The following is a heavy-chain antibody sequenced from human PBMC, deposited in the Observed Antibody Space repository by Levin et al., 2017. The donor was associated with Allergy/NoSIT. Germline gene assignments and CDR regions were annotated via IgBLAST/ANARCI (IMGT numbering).Heavy chain of an antibody. D-gene: IGHD3-10*01. CDR3: ARVIYPMFRGVSGAGFGMDV. CDR1: GFSFTTYA. J-gene: IGHJ6*02. Sequence: GGSLRLSCAASGFSFTTYALHWVRQAPGKGLEWVAVISYDAGIKTYYTDSVKGRFTISRDNSRSTLYLHMNSLRPEDTAVYYCARVIYPMFRGVSGAGFGMDVWGQGTTVTVSS. CDR2: ISYDAGIKT. V-gene: IGHV3-30-3*01.